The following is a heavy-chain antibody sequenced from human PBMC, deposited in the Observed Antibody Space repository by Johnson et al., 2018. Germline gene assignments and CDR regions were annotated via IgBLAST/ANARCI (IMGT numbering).Heavy chain of an antibody. CDR2: INWNGGST. V-gene: IGHV3-20*04. Sequence: VQLVLSGGGVVRPGGSLRLSCAASGFTFDDYGMSWVRQAPGKGLEWVSGINWNGGSTGYADSVKGRFTISRDNAKNSLYLQMNSLKIEDTAVYYCTTLTTIFGVVITYYFDHWGQGTLVTVSS. CDR1: GFTFDDYG. CDR3: TTLTTIFGVVITYYFDH. D-gene: IGHD3-3*01. J-gene: IGHJ4*02.